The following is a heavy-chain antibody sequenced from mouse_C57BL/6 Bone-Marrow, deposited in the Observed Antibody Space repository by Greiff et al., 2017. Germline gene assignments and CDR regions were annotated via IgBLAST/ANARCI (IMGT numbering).Heavy chain of an antibody. D-gene: IGHD1-1*01. CDR1: GFTFSSYA. CDR3: ARDYYGSSYGAY. Sequence: EVKLVEPGGGLVKPGGSLKLSCAASGFTFSSYALSWVRQTPEKRLECVATISDGGSSNYYPDNVKGRFTISRDKAKNNLYLQMSHLKSEDTAMYYGARDYYGSSYGAYWGQGTLVTVSA. J-gene: IGHJ3*01. CDR2: ISDGGSSN. V-gene: IGHV5-4*01.